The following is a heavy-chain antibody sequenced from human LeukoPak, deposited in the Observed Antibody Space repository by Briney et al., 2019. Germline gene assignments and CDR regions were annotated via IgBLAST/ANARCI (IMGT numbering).Heavy chain of an antibody. Sequence: SETLPLTCTVSGGSISTYYWSWIRQPPGEGLEWVGYIFHTGSTNYNPSLKSRVTISVDTSKNEFSLKLSSVTAADTAVYYCVSSPSVSTSNFFDYWGQGTLVTVSS. CDR3: VSSPSVSTSNFFDY. V-gene: IGHV4-59*01. CDR1: GGSISTYY. D-gene: IGHD5/OR15-5a*01. CDR2: IFHTGST. J-gene: IGHJ4*02.